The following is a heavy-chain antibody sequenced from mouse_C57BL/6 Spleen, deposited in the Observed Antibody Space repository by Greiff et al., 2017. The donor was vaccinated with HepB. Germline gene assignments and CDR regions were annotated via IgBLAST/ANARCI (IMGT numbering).Heavy chain of an antibody. D-gene: IGHD1-1*01. Sequence: EVQRVESGGGLVQPGGSLKLSCAASGFTFSDYYMYWVRQTPEKRLEWVAYISNGGGSTYYPDTVKGRFTISRDNAKNTLYLQMSRLKSEDTAMYYCAREHYGSFDYWGQGTTLTVSS. CDR1: GFTFSDYY. CDR3: AREHYGSFDY. J-gene: IGHJ2*01. V-gene: IGHV5-12*01. CDR2: ISNGGGST.